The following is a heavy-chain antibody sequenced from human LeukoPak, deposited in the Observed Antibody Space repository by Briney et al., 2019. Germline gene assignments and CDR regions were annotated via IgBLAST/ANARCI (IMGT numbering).Heavy chain of an antibody. Sequence: GGSLRLSCAASGFTFSSYSMNWVRQAPGKGLEWVSSISSSSSYIYYAESVKGRFTISRDNAKNSLYLQMNSLRAEDTAVYYCARLIAAAGTGWFDPWGQGTLVTVSS. D-gene: IGHD6-13*01. V-gene: IGHV3-21*01. CDR3: ARLIAAAGTGWFDP. CDR2: ISSSSSYI. CDR1: GFTFSSYS. J-gene: IGHJ5*02.